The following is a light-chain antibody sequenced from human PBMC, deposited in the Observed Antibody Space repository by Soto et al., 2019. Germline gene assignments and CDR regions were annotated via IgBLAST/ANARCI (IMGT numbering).Light chain of an antibody. V-gene: IGKV1-27*01. CDR2: AAS. J-gene: IGKJ1*01. CDR1: QGISNF. CDR3: QKYNSAPWT. Sequence: DILMTQSPSSLSASVEDRVTITCRASQGISNFLAWHQQKPGKVPKLLIYAASTLQSGVPSRFSGSGSGTDFTLTITSLQPEDVATYYCQKYNSAPWTFGQGTKVEIK.